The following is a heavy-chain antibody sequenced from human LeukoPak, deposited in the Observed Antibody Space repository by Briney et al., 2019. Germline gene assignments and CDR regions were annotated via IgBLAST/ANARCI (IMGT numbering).Heavy chain of an antibody. CDR1: GGSFSGYY. J-gene: IGHJ1*01. D-gene: IGHD3-3*01. V-gene: IGHV4-34*01. CDR2: INHSGST. CDR3: ARGGPVRRFWSGYSYFQH. Sequence: PSETLSLTCAVYGGSFSGYYWSWIRQPPGKGLEWIVEINHSGSTNYNPSLKSRVTISVDTSKNQFSLKLSSVTAADTAVYYCARGGPVRRFWSGYSYFQHWGQGTLVTVFS.